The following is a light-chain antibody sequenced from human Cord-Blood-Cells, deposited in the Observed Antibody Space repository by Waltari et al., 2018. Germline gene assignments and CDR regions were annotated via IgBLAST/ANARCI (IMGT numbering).Light chain of an antibody. J-gene: IGLJ3*02. CDR2: EGS. V-gene: IGLV2-23*01. CDR1: SSDVGSYNL. Sequence: QSALTQPASVSGSPGQSITISCTGTSSDVGSYNLVSWYQQHPGKAPKLMIYEGSKRPSGVSNRVSGYKSGNTASLTISGLQAEYEADYYCCSYAGSSTWVFGGGTKLTVL. CDR3: CSYAGSSTWV.